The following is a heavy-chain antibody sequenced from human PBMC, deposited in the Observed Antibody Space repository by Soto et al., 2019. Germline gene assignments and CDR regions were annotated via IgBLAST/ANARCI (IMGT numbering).Heavy chain of an antibody. CDR2: IFSNDER. V-gene: IGHV2-26*01. CDR3: ALCQPGYYYGLDV. CDR1: GFSLYNARMG. J-gene: IGHJ6*02. Sequence: QVTLKESGPVLVKPTETLTLTCTVSGFSLYNARMGVSWIRQPPGKALEWLAHIFSNDERSYSTSLKTRLSITTDTTKRQAVLTMTNVHPVDTATYYCALCQPGYYYGLDVWGQGTTVTVSS. D-gene: IGHD3-10*01.